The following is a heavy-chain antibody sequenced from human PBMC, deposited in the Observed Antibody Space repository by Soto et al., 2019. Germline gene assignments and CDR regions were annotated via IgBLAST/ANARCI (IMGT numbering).Heavy chain of an antibody. CDR2: IYYNGRT. CDR3: ASDGSGYDFWSGPYFFDY. CDR1: GGSISTYY. V-gene: IGHV4-59*01. D-gene: IGHD3-3*01. Sequence: QVQLQESGPGLVKPSETLSLTCTVSGGSISTYYWSWIRQPPGKGLEWIGYIYYNGRTNYNPSLESRVTKSLDTSKSQFSLRLSSVSAADTAVYYCASDGSGYDFWSGPYFFDYWGPGTLVTVSS. J-gene: IGHJ4*02.